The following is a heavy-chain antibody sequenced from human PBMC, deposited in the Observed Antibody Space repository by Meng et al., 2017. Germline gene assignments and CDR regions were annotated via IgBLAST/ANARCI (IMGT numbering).Heavy chain of an antibody. J-gene: IGHJ4*02. Sequence: KVFCKGSGYSFTSYWIGWVRQMPGKGLEWMGIIYPGDSDTRYSPSFQGQVTISADKSISTAYLQWSSLKASDTAMYYCARHRYIAAEIDYWGQGTLVTVSS. CDR3: ARHRYIAAEIDY. CDR1: GYSFTSYW. V-gene: IGHV5-51*01. CDR2: IYPGDSDT. D-gene: IGHD6-13*01.